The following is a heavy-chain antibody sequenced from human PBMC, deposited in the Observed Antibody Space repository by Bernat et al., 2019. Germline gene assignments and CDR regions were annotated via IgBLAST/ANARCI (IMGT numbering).Heavy chain of an antibody. CDR3: ARDGGNYWGWFDP. Sequence: EVQLVESGGGLVQPGGSLRLSCAASGFTFSSYWMHWVRQAPGKGLVWVSRINSDGSSTSYADSVKGRFTISRDNAKSTVYLRMNSLRAEDTAVYYCARDGGNYWGWFDPWGQGTLVTVPS. CDR1: GFTFSSYW. CDR2: INSDGSST. V-gene: IGHV3-74*01. J-gene: IGHJ5*02. D-gene: IGHD1-26*01.